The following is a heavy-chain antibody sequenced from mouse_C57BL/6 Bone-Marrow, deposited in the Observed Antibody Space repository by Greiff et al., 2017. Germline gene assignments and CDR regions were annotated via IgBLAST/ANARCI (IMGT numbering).Heavy chain of an antibody. Sequence: EVKLQESGGDLVKPGGSLKLSCAASGFTFSSYGMSWVRQTPDKRLEWVATISSGGSYTYYPDSVKGRFTISRDNAKNTLYLQMSSLKSEDTAMYYCARHRFTTVVATEAMDYWGQGTSVTVSS. CDR1: GFTFSSYG. J-gene: IGHJ4*01. D-gene: IGHD1-1*01. CDR3: ARHRFTTVVATEAMDY. CDR2: ISSGGSYT. V-gene: IGHV5-6*01.